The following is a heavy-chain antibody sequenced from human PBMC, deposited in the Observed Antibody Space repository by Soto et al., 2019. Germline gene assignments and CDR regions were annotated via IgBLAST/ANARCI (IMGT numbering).Heavy chain of an antibody. CDR3: GYNYC. Sequence: EVQLVESGGGLVKPGGSLRLSCAASGFSFSNAWMSWARQAPGKGLEWVGHIRSKSDGGTTDYAAPVKGRFTISRDDSKTTLYLQMNSLKTEDTAVYYCGYNYCWGQGTLGTVSS. V-gene: IGHV3-15*01. D-gene: IGHD1-1*01. CDR1: GFSFSNAW. J-gene: IGHJ4*02. CDR2: IRSKSDGGTT.